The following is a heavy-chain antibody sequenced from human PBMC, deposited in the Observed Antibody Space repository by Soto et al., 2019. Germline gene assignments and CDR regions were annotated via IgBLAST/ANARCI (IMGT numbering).Heavy chain of an antibody. CDR3: ASDRATSYCIDC. J-gene: IGHJ4*02. Sequence: EVQLVESGGGLVQPGGSLRLSCVASGFTFSISSMNWVRQAPGKGLEWLSYINDISSAIYYADAVKGRFTISRDNAKNGLYLEMNSPRADDTAVYCCASDRATSYCIDCWGQGTLVTVSS. V-gene: IGHV3-48*01. D-gene: IGHD3-10*01. CDR2: INDISSAI. CDR1: GFTFSISS.